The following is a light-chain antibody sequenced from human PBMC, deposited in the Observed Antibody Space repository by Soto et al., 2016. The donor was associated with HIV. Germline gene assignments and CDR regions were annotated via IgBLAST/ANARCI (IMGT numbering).Light chain of an antibody. CDR1: QSISFY. CDR3: QQSYSSPRT. J-gene: IGKJ2*01. CDR2: AAS. V-gene: IGKV1-39*01. Sequence: DIQMTQSPSSLSSSVGDRVTITCRASQSISFYLNWYQQKPGKAPILLIYAASSLQSGVPSRFSGSGSGTDFTLTISSLQPEDFATYYCQQSYSSPRTFGQGTKLEIK.